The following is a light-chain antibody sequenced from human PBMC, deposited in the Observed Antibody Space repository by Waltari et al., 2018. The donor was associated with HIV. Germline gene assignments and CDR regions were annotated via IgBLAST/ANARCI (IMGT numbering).Light chain of an antibody. CDR2: RNH. Sequence: QSVLIQAPSASGTPGQRVPLSCSGSDSRLGINYVYWYQQFPGMAPKLLMYRNHPRPSGGPDRYYGSKTGTSTSVTISGLQSDTDSDYTCASWDDSLSGWEFGEGTRLTVL. V-gene: IGLV1-47*01. J-gene: IGLJ3*02. CDR1: DSRLGINY. CDR3: ASWDDSLSGWE.